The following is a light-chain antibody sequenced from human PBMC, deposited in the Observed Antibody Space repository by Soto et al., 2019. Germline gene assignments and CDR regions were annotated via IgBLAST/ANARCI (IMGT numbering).Light chain of an antibody. CDR2: KAS. CDR1: QSISSW. J-gene: IGKJ4*01. V-gene: IGKV1-5*03. Sequence: DIQMTQSPSTLSASVGDRVTITCRASQSISSWLAWYQQKPGKAPKLLIYKASSLESGVPSRFSGSGSGTEFTLTISSLQPDDCATYDCQQYNSYPLTFGGGTKVEIK. CDR3: QQYNSYPLT.